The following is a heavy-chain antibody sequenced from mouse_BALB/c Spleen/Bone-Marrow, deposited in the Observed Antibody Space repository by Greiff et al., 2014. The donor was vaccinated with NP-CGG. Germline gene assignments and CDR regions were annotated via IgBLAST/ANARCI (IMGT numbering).Heavy chain of an antibody. Sequence: DVQLVESGGGLVQPGGSLKLSCATSGFTFSDYYMYWVRQTPEKRLEWVAYISNGGGSTYYPDTVKGRFTIPRDNAKNTLYLQMSRLKSEDTAMYYCARHSDYDYFDYWGQGTTLTVSS. V-gene: IGHV5-12*02. D-gene: IGHD2-4*01. CDR3: ARHSDYDYFDY. CDR1: GFTFSDYY. CDR2: ISNGGGST. J-gene: IGHJ2*01.